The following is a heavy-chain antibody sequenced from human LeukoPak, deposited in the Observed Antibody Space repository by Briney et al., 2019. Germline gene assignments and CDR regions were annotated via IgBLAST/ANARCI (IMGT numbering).Heavy chain of an antibody. CDR1: GFTFSSYA. Sequence: PGGSLRLSRAASGFTFSSYAMSWVRQAPGKGLEWVSAISGSGGSTYYADSVKGRFTISRDNSKNTLYLQMNSLRAEDTAVYYCAKDYYDSSGYPVDYWGQGTLVTVSS. CDR2: ISGSGGST. J-gene: IGHJ4*02. CDR3: AKDYYDSSGYPVDY. D-gene: IGHD3-22*01. V-gene: IGHV3-23*01.